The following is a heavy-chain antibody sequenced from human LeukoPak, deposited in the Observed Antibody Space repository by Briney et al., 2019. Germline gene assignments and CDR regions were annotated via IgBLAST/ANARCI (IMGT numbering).Heavy chain of an antibody. J-gene: IGHJ5*02. CDR1: GGSFSGYY. CDR3: ARANYYDSSDRFDP. V-gene: IGHV4-34*01. CDR2: INHSGST. D-gene: IGHD3-22*01. Sequence: SETLSLTCAVYGGSFSGYYWSWIRQPPGKGLEWIGEINHSGSTNYNPSLKSRVTISVDTSKNQFSLKLSSVTAADTAVYYCARANYYDSSDRFDPWGQGTLVIVSS.